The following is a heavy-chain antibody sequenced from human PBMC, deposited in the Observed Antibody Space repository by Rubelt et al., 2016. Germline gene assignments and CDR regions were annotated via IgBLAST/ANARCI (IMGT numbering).Heavy chain of an antibody. CDR1: GGSISSSSYHY. V-gene: IGHV4-39*07. J-gene: IGHJ4*02. CDR3: GASNIELGGTYGDYRH. Sequence: QLQLQESGPGLVKPSETLSLTCTVSGGSISSSSYHYWGWIRQPPGKGLEWIGSIYHSGSTYYNPSLRSRVPISVETSKNQFSLKLSSGTAADAAVYYCGASNIELGGTYGDYRHWGQGTLVTVSS. CDR2: IYHSGST. D-gene: IGHD4-17*01.